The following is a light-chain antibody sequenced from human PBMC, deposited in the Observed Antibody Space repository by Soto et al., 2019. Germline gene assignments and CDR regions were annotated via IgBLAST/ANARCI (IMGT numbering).Light chain of an antibody. V-gene: IGLV1-47*02. Sequence: QSVLTQPPSASGTPGQSLTISCSGSSSNIGGTNYAYWYQQLPGAAPKLLMHSNNLRPSGVPERISGSKFGTAASLAISGLRSEDEAVYYCASWDDRLGAVIFGGGTKLTVL. J-gene: IGLJ2*01. CDR2: SNN. CDR1: SSNIGGTNY. CDR3: ASWDDRLGAVI.